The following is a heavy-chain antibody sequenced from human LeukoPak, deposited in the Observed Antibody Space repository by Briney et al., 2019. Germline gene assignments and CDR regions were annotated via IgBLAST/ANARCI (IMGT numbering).Heavy chain of an antibody. CDR2: INGAGSST. V-gene: IGHV3-23*01. D-gene: IGHD1-1*01. CDR3: AKKRLTTTGREFDY. Sequence: GGSLRLSCVASGFTFSSYAMNWVRQAPGKWLESVSSINGAGSSTHYEDSLKGRFTISRDNSKNTLYLQMTSLRAEDTAIYYCAKKRLTTTGREFDYWGQGTPVTVSS. J-gene: IGHJ4*02. CDR1: GFTFSSYA.